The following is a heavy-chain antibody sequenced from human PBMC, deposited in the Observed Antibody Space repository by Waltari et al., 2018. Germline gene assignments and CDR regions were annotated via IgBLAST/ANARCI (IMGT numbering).Heavy chain of an antibody. CDR1: GYTFTSYY. J-gene: IGHJ4*02. D-gene: IGHD3-22*01. CDR3: ARDLDYYDSSGYPNDY. CDR2: INPSGGST. Sequence: QVQLVQSGAEVKKPGASVKVSCKASGYTFTSYYMHWVRQAPGQGLEWMGIINPSGGSTSYAQKFQGRVTMTRDTSTSTVYMELSSLRSEDTAVYYCARDLDYYDSSGYPNDYWGQGTLVTVSS. V-gene: IGHV1-46*01.